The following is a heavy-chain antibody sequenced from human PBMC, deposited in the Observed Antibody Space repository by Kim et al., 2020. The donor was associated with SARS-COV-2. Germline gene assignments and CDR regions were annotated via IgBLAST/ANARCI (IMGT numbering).Heavy chain of an antibody. V-gene: IGHV1-69*04. CDR3: AGGFYYETSGFYDLDY. J-gene: IGHJ4*02. D-gene: IGHD3-22*01. Sequence: YAQRFQGRVTITADIATDTAYMDLSSLRSEDTAVYYCAGGFYYETSGFYDLDYWGQGTLVTVSS.